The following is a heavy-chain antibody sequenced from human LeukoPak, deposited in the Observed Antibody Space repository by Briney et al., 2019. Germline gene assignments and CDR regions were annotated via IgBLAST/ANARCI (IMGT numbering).Heavy chain of an antibody. CDR2: IRNDGSNK. CDR1: GFTFSTYG. D-gene: IGHD6-6*01. J-gene: IGHJ4*02. CDR3: ARESLPIAAPFDY. V-gene: IGHV3-30*02. Sequence: PGGSLRLSCAASGFTFSTYGMHWVRQAPGKGLEWVAFIRNDGSNKYYADSVKGRFTISRDNAKNTLYLQMNSLRAEDTAVYYCARESLPIAAPFDYWGQGTLVTVSS.